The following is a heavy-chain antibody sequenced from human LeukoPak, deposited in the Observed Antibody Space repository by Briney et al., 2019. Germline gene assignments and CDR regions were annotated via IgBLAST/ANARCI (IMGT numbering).Heavy chain of an antibody. D-gene: IGHD3-10*01. Sequence: PSETLSLTCTVSGGSISSSSYYWGWIRQPPGKGLEWIGSIYYSGSTYYNPSLKSRLTISVITSKNQFSLKLSSVTAADTAVYYCARLHTLVPYYGVDYWGQGTLVTVSS. V-gene: IGHV4-39*01. CDR2: IYYSGST. J-gene: IGHJ4*02. CDR3: ARLHTLVPYYGVDY. CDR1: GGSISSSSYY.